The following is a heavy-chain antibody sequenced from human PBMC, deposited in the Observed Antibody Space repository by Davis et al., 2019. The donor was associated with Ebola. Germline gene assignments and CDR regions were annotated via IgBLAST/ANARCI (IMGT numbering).Heavy chain of an antibody. CDR3: AAEYHYYGMDV. CDR2: IYYSGST. CDR1: GGSISSSSYY. V-gene: IGHV4-39*01. Sequence: SETLSLTCTVSGGSISSSSYYWGWIRQPPGKGLEWIGSIYYSGSTYYNPSLKSQVTISVDTSKNQFSLKLSSVTAADTAVYYCAAEYHYYGMDVWGQGTTVTVSS. J-gene: IGHJ6*02.